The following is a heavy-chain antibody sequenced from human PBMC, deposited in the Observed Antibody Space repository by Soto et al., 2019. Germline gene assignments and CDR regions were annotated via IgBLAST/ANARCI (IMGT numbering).Heavy chain of an antibody. CDR1: GGSFSGYY. V-gene: IGHV4-34*01. CDR3: ARAVRSGGSP. Sequence: SETLSLTCAVYGGSFSGYYWSWIRQPPGKGLEWIGEINHSGSTNYNPSLKSRVTILVDTSKNQFSLKLSSVTAADTAVYYCARAVRSGGSPWGQGTLVTVSS. J-gene: IGHJ5*02. CDR2: INHSGST. D-gene: IGHD2-15*01.